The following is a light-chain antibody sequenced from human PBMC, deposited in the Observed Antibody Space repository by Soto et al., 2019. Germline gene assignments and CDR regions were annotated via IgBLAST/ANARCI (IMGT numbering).Light chain of an antibody. Sequence: DIQITHSPSSLSASVVDGVTITFLASQSISKYLNWYQQKPGKAPSLLIYTASNLQTGVPSRFSGSGSGTHFTLTISSLQPEDFATYYCQKSYNTPRKFGQGTKVDIK. V-gene: IGKV1-39*01. CDR3: QKSYNTPRK. CDR2: TAS. J-gene: IGKJ1*01. CDR1: QSISKY.